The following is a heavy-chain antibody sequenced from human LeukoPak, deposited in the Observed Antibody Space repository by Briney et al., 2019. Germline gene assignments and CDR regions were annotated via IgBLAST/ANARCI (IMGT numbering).Heavy chain of an antibody. Sequence: SETLSLTCTVSGGSISSYYWSWIRQPPGKGLEWIGYIYYSGSTNYNPSLKSRVTISVDTSKNQFSLKLSSVTAADTAVYYCARSSGYYYVDLDAFDIWGQGTMVTVSS. D-gene: IGHD3-22*01. CDR2: IYYSGST. CDR3: ARSSGYYYVDLDAFDI. CDR1: GGSISSYY. J-gene: IGHJ3*02. V-gene: IGHV4-59*01.